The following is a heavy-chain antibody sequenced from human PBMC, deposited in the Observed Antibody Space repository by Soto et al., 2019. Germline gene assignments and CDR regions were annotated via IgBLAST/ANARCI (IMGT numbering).Heavy chain of an antibody. D-gene: IGHD3-9*01. CDR1: GFTFSSYA. J-gene: IGHJ5*01. Sequence: EVQLLESGGDVVRPGGSLRLSCAASGFTFSSYAMGWVRQAPGKGLEWVAGVSRAGTYTFYADSVRGLFSISRDKFRETVDVYMNVLRGGGTAVYFCIQYLVTEDLVESWVQGKLVDVSS. CDR3: IQYLVTEDLVES. CDR2: VSRAGTYT. V-gene: IGHV3-23*01.